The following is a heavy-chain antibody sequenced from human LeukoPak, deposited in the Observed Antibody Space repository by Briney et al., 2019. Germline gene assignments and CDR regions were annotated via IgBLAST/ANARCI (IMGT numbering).Heavy chain of an antibody. CDR3: VPVMADY. Sequence: GGSLRLSCAASEFTFNTYAMTWVRQAPGKGLEWVSSISGKSTYTYYADSVKGRFTISRDNSKNTLYLQMNSLRAEDTAVYYCVPVMADYWGQGTLVTVSS. CDR1: EFTFNTYA. J-gene: IGHJ4*02. V-gene: IGHV3-23*01. CDR2: ISGKSTYT. D-gene: IGHD3-16*01.